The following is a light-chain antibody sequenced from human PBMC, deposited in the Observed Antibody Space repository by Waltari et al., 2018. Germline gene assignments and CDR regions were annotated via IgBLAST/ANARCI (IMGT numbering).Light chain of an antibody. J-gene: IGLJ2*01. CDR3: SSYTSSSTLEGV. Sequence: QSALTHPASVSGSPGQSITISCTGTSSDVGGYNLFPWYQQHPGKAPKLMIYDVRNRPSGVSNRFSGSKSGNAASLTISGLQAEDEADYYCSSYTSSSTLEGVFGGGTKLTVL. CDR1: SSDVGGYNL. CDR2: DVR. V-gene: IGLV2-14*03.